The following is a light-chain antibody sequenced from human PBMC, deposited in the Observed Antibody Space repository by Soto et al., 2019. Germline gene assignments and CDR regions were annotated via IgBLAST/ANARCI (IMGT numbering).Light chain of an antibody. CDR3: SSYAGSNSVL. CDR1: SSDVGGYNY. CDR2: EVT. J-gene: IGLJ2*01. V-gene: IGLV2-8*01. Sequence: QSALTQPPSASGSPGQSVTISCTGMSSDVGGYNYVSWYQQHPGKAPKLMIYEVTKRPSGVPDRFSGSKSGNTASLTVSGLQAEYEADYYCSSYAGSNSVLFGGGTKLTVL.